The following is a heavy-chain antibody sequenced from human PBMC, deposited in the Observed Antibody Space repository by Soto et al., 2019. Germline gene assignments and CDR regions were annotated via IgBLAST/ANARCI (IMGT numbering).Heavy chain of an antibody. V-gene: IGHV3-30*03. CDR2: ISYDGSNK. Sequence: GKGLEWVAVISYDGSNKYYADSVKGRFTISRDNSKNTLYLQMNSLRAEDTAVYFFFFQAEDGIRDL. J-gene: IGHJ2*01. CDR3: FFQAEDGIRDL. D-gene: IGHD2-21*01.